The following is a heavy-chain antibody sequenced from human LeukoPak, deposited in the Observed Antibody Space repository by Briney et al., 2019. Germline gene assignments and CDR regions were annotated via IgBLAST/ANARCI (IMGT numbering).Heavy chain of an antibody. J-gene: IGHJ3*02. D-gene: IGHD3-3*01. V-gene: IGHV3-21*01. CDR2: ISSSSSYI. CDR3: AKDFSDFWSGYPRGAFDI. CDR1: GFTFSSYS. Sequence: GGSLRLSCAASGFTFSSYSMNWVRQAPGKGLEWVSSISSSSSYIYYADSVKGRFTISRDNSKNTLYLQMNSLRAEDTAVYYCAKDFSDFWSGYPRGAFDIWGQGTMVTVSS.